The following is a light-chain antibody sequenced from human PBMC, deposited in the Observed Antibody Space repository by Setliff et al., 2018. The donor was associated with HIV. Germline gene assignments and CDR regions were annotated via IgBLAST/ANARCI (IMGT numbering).Light chain of an antibody. J-gene: IGLJ1*01. Sequence: SVLTQPASVSGSPGQSITISCTGTNSDVGGYNYVSWFQHHPGKAPKLIIYEVTNRPSGISNRFSGSKSGNTASLTISGLQAEDEADYYCSSYTSSSTHYVFGTGTKVTVL. CDR1: NSDVGGYNY. CDR2: EVT. V-gene: IGLV2-14*01. CDR3: SSYTSSSTHYV.